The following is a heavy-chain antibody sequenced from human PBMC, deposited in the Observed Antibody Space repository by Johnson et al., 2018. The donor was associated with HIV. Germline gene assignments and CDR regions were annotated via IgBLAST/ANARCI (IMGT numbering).Heavy chain of an antibody. CDR1: GFTFSSYG. Sequence: VQLVESGGGVVQPGGSLRLSCAAAGFTFSSYGMHWVRQAPGKGLEWVANIKQDGSENHYVDSVTGRFTISRDNANSSLFLQMNNLRAEDTSVYYCAKCFSYDNTPYYYVPFDIWGQGTLVTVSS. CDR2: IKQDGSEN. V-gene: IGHV3-7*01. D-gene: IGHD3-22*01. J-gene: IGHJ3*02. CDR3: AKCFSYDNTPYYYVPFDI.